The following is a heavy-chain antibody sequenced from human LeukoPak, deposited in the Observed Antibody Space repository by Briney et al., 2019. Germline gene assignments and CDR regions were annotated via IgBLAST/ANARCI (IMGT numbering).Heavy chain of an antibody. D-gene: IGHD4-17*01. CDR2: ISGRGDNT. CDR3: ARGRGGDYVPSRFDY. Sequence: GGSLRLSCSGSGFAFSGFAMGWVRQAPGKGLEWVSSISGRGDNTYYADSVEGRFTVSRDNTKNTLYLRMNSLRAEDTALYYCARGRGGDYVPSRFDYWGQGTLVTVSS. CDR1: GFAFSGFA. J-gene: IGHJ4*02. V-gene: IGHV3-23*01.